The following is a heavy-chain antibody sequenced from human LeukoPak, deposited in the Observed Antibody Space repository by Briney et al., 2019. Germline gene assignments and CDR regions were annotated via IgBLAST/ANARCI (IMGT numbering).Heavy chain of an antibody. CDR2: IKSDGSST. CDR1: GFTFSSYW. V-gene: IGHV3-74*01. D-gene: IGHD3-22*01. Sequence: PGGSLRLSCAASGFTFSSYWMRWVRQAPGKGLVWVSRIKSDGSSTSYADSVKGRFTISRDNAKNTLYLQMNSLRAEDTAVYYCARGSYYYDSSGYSPGAYWGQGTLVTVSS. CDR3: ARGSYYYDSSGYSPGAY. J-gene: IGHJ4*02.